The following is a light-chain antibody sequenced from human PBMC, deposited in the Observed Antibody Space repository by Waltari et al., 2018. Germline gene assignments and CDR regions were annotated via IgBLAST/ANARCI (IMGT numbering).Light chain of an antibody. CDR1: QGITSH. CDR3: QQLNSYLYS. Sequence: LSASVGDRVTITCRASQGITSHLAWYQQKSGRAPNFLIYAASTLRRGVPSRFSGSGSGTVYTLTINDLQPEDFATYYCQQLNSYLYSFGQGTEVVMK. V-gene: IGKV1-9*01. CDR2: AAS. J-gene: IGKJ2*01.